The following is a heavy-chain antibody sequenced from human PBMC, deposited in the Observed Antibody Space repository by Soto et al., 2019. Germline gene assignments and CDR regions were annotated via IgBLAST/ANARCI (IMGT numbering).Heavy chain of an antibody. CDR1: GFAFSSYS. J-gene: IGHJ4*02. CDR3: ARATEATIGDTDY. CDR2: ISSSSSYI. D-gene: IGHD5-12*01. V-gene: IGHV3-21*01. Sequence: PGGSLRLSCAASGFAFSSYSMNWVRQAPGKGLEWVSSISSSSSYIYYAGSVKGRFTISRDNAKNSLYLQMNNLRAEDTAVYYCARATEATIGDTDYWGQGTLVTVSS.